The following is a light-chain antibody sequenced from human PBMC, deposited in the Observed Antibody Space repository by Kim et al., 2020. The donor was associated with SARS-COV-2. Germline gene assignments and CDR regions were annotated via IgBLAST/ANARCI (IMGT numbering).Light chain of an antibody. CDR1: QSVSSY. CDR3: QQRSNWPT. V-gene: IGKV3-11*01. CDR2: DAS. J-gene: IGKJ5*01. Sequence: EIVLTQSPATLSLSPGERATLPCRASQSVSSYLAWYQQKPGQAPRLLIYDASNRATGIPARFSGSGSGTDFTLTISSLEPEDFAVYYYQQRSNWPTFGQGTRLEIK.